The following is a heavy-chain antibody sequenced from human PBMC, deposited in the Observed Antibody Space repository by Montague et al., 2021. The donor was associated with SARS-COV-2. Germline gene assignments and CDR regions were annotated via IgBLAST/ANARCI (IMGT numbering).Heavy chain of an antibody. D-gene: IGHD4-11*01. J-gene: IGHJ4*02. CDR2: FLPTGDS. Sequence: SETLSLTCIVSRDSITNSHWGWVRQPPGKGLEWMTYFLPTGDSNHNPSLRSRITTSVDTAKNQFSLRLRSVTAADSARYFCARVPAVTKVSAATIDFWGQGTRAPSPQ. CDR3: ARVPAVTKVSAATIDF. CDR1: RDSITNSH. V-gene: IGHV4-59*01.